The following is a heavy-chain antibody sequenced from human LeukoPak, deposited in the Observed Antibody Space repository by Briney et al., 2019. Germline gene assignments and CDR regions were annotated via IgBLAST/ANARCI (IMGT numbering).Heavy chain of an antibody. V-gene: IGHV3-30*03. J-gene: IGHJ4*02. CDR3: ARDFVDTAMVTPGY. CDR1: GFTFSSYG. CDR2: ISYDGSNK. Sequence: PGGSLRLSCAASGFTFSSYGMHWVRQAPGKGLEWVAVISYDGSNKYYADSVKGRFTISRDNSKNTLYLQMNSLRAEDTAVYYCARDFVDTAMVTPGYWGQGTLVTVSS. D-gene: IGHD5-18*01.